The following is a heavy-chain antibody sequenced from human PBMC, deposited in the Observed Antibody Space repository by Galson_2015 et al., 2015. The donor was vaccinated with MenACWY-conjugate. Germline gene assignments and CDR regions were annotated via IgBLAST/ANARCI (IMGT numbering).Heavy chain of an antibody. CDR1: GYSFTSYW. CDR2: IDPSDSYT. J-gene: IGHJ4*02. V-gene: IGHV5-10-1*01. D-gene: IGHD3-22*01. Sequence: QSGAEVKKPGESLRISCKGSGYSFTSYWISWVRQMPGKGLEWMGRIDPSDSYTNYSPSFQGHVTISADKSISTAYLQWSSLKASDTALDYCARGSVYYDSGVGDDFDYWGQGTLVTVSS. CDR3: ARGSVYYDSGVGDDFDY.